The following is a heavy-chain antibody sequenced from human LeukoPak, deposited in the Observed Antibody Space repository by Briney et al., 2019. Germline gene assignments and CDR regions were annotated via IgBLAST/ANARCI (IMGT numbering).Heavy chain of an antibody. CDR2: ISAYNGNT. V-gene: IGHV1-18*01. D-gene: IGHD3-9*01. CDR1: GYIFTSYG. CDR3: ARGGDILTGYYQTYYYYGMDV. J-gene: IGHJ6*02. Sequence: SVTVSCKVPGYIFTSYGISSVRQAPGQGRECMGWISAYNGNTNYAQKLQGRVTMTTDTSTSTAYMELRSLRSDDTAVYYCARGGDILTGYYQTYYYYGMDVWGQGTTVTVSS.